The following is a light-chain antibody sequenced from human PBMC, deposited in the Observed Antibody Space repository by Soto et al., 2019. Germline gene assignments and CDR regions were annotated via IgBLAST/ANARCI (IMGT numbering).Light chain of an antibody. CDR2: GAS. CDR3: QHSGEWPPGAT. CDR1: QSVTNNY. Sequence: EIVLTQSLGTLSLSPGERATLSCRASQSVTNNYLAWYQQKPGQAPRLLIFGASIRATGLPDRFSGSGSGTDFTLTISSLEPEDFAVYYCQHSGEWPPGATFGQGTRLEI. V-gene: IGKV3D-20*02. J-gene: IGKJ5*01.